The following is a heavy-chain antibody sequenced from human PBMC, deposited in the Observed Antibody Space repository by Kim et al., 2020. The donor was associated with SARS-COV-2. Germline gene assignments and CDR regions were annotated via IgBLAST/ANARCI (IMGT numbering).Heavy chain of an antibody. J-gene: IGHJ6*02. CDR3: ARLLRTSVSTSYYFHGMDV. D-gene: IGHD2-2*01. V-gene: IGHV7-4-1*02. CDR1: GYTFTRHS. CDR2: INTNTGNP. Sequence: ASVKVSCKASGYTFTRHSMSWVRQAPGQGLQWMGWINTNTGNPTYGQGFTGRSVFSLDTSVSTAYLQINNLKAEDTAVYFCARLLRTSVSTSYYFHGMDVWGQGTPVIVSS.